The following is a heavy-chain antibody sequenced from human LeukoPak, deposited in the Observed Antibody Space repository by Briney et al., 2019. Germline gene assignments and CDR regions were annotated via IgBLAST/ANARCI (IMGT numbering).Heavy chain of an antibody. D-gene: IGHD3-22*01. CDR1: GGSISSYY. J-gene: IGHJ3*02. Sequence: SSETLSLTCTVSGGSISSYYWSWIRQPPGKGLEWIGYIYYSGSTNYNPSLKSRVTISVDTSKNQFSLKLSSVTAADTAVYYCARETIDTTVTVVVRMGDAFDIWGQGTMITVSS. V-gene: IGHV4-59*12. CDR3: ARETIDTTVTVVVRMGDAFDI. CDR2: IYYSGST.